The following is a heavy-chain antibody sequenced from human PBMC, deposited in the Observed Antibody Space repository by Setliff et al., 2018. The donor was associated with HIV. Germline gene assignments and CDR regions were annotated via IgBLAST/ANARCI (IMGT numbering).Heavy chain of an antibody. CDR2: IYYSGST. D-gene: IGHD6-13*01. CDR1: GGSISSHY. J-gene: IGHJ6*03. V-gene: IGHV4-59*11. CDR3: AREVELERGSSWYGGDYYYYYYYMDV. Sequence: SETLSLTCTVSGGSISSHYWSWIRQPPGKGLEWIGYIYYSGSTNYNPSLKSRVTISVDTSKNQFSLKLSSVPAANTAVYYCAREVELERGSSWYGGDYYYYYYYMDVWGKGTTVTVSS.